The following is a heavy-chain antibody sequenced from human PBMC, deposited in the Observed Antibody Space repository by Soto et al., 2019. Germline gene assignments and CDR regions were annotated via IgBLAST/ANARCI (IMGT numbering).Heavy chain of an antibody. CDR2: ISYDGSNK. CDR3: ARDSSGSYSPDDAFDI. Sequence: GGSQRLSCAASGFTFSSYAMHWVRQAPGKGLEWVAVISYDGSNKYYADSVKGRFTISRDNSKNTLYLQMNSLRAEDTAVYYCARDSSGSYSPDDAFDIWGQGTMVTVSS. D-gene: IGHD1-26*01. V-gene: IGHV3-30-3*01. CDR1: GFTFSSYA. J-gene: IGHJ3*02.